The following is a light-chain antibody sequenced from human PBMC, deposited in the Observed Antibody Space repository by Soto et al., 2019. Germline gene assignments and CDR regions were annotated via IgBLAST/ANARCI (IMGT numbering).Light chain of an antibody. CDR1: QSISSW. CDR3: QPYNSYSRT. CDR2: KAS. V-gene: IGKV1-5*03. J-gene: IGKJ1*01. Sequence: DIQMTQSPSTLSASVGDRVTITCRASQSISSWLAWYQHKPGKAPKLLIYKASTLESGVPSRFSGSGSETEFTLTISRLQPDDSATYYRQPYNSYSRTCGQGTKVEIK.